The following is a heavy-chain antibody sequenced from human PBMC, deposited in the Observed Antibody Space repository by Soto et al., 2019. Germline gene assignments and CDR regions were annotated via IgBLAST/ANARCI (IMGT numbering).Heavy chain of an antibody. CDR3: ARDPAYYSHFDY. CDR1: GFTFDDYA. CDR2: INWNGDST. V-gene: IGHV3-20*04. J-gene: IGHJ4*02. D-gene: IGHD2-21*01. Sequence: GGSLRLSCAASGFTFDDYAMSWVRQAPGRGLEWVSGINWNGDSTAYADSVKGRFTISRDNAKNSLYLQMNSLRAEDTALYYCARDPAYYSHFDYWGQGTLVTVSS.